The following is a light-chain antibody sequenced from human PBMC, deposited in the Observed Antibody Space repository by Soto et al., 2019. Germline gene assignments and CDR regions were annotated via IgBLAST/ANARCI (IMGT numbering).Light chain of an antibody. J-gene: IGKJ1*01. CDR3: QQYNDWPPT. Sequence: IVLTQSPCTLSLCPGERATLSCSASQSVSSSYLAWYQQKPGQAPRLLIYGASTRATGIPARFSGSGSGTEFTFTISSLQSEDFAVYYCQQYNDWPPTFGQVTKVDI. CDR1: QSVSSSY. CDR2: GAS. V-gene: IGKV3-15*01.